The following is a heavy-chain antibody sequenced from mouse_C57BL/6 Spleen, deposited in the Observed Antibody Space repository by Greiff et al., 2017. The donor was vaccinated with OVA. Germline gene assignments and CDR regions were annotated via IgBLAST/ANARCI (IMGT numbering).Heavy chain of an antibody. Sequence: QVQLQQPGAELVKPGASVKMSCKASGYTFTSYWITWVKQRPGQGLEWIGDIYPGRGSTNYNEKFKSKATLTVDTSSSTAYMQLSSLTSEDSAVYYGARRYSNYSYAMDYWGQGTSVTVAS. V-gene: IGHV1-55*01. D-gene: IGHD2-5*01. CDR3: ARRYSNYSYAMDY. J-gene: IGHJ4*01. CDR1: GYTFTSYW. CDR2: IYPGRGST.